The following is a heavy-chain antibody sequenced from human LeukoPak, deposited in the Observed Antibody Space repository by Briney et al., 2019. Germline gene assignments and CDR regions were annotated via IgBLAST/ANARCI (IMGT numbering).Heavy chain of an antibody. J-gene: IGHJ4*02. V-gene: IGHV4-4*07. CDR1: GASLNNYY. CDR3: ARESTGHYRYYFDY. Sequence: SETLSLTCTVSGASLNNYYWSWIRQPAGKGLEWVGRIYTTGAMNYNPSLKTRVTMSVDTSKNQISLNLTSVTAADTAVYFCARESTGHYRYYFDYWGQGTLVTVPS. CDR2: IYTTGAM. D-gene: IGHD3-9*01.